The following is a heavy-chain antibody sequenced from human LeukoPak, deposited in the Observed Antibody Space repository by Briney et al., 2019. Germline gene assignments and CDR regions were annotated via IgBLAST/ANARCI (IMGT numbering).Heavy chain of an antibody. CDR1: GGSISSSTYY. J-gene: IGHJ4*02. Sequence: PSETLSLTCTVSGGSISSSTYYWGWIRQPPGKGLEWIGSIYYSGSTYYNPSLKSRVTMSVDTSKNQFSLKLSSVTAADTAVYYCTRHAGGISATGTRPFDYWGQGTLVTVSS. CDR2: IYYSGST. D-gene: IGHD6-13*01. CDR3: TRHAGGISATGTRPFDY. V-gene: IGHV4-39*01.